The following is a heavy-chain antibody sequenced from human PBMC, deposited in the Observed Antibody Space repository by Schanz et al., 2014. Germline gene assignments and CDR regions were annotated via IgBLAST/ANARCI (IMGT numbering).Heavy chain of an antibody. CDR1: GYTFTSHG. CDR2: ITAYNGDT. CDR3: TRGGYSYALSAFDI. V-gene: IGHV1-18*01. D-gene: IGHD5-18*01. J-gene: IGHJ3*02. Sequence: QVQLVQSGPEVKKPGASVKVSCKASGYTFTSHGISWVRQAPGQGLEWMGWITAYNGDTNYALKLQGRVTMTTDTSTGTAYMELRSLRSDDTALYYCTRGGYSYALSAFDIWGQGTMVTDSS.